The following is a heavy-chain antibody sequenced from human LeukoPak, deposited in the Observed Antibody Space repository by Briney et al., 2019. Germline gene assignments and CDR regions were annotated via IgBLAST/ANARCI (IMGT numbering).Heavy chain of an antibody. CDR1: GGSISNYY. CDR3: ARQVVVVIRDWYFDL. CDR2: IYTSGTT. V-gene: IGHV4-4*07. J-gene: IGHJ2*01. Sequence: PSETLSLTCTVSGGSISNYYWSWIRQPAGKGLEWIGRIYTSGTTNYNPSLKSRVTISVDTSKNQFSLKLSSVTAADTAVYYCARQVVVVIRDWYFDLWGRGTLVTVSS. D-gene: IGHD3-22*01.